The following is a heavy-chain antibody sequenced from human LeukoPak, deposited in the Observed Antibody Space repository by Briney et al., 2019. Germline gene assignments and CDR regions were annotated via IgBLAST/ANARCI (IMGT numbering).Heavy chain of an antibody. Sequence: ASVKVSCKASGYTFTSSDINWVRQATGQGLEWMGWMNPNTDKTGYARNFQGRVTMTKNISISTAYMEVSSLTYEDTAIYYCARGRPGLASAGIYDFWGQATLITVSS. D-gene: IGHD6-13*01. V-gene: IGHV1-8*01. CDR3: ARGRPGLASAGIYDF. CDR2: MNPNTDKT. CDR1: GYTFTSSD. J-gene: IGHJ4*02.